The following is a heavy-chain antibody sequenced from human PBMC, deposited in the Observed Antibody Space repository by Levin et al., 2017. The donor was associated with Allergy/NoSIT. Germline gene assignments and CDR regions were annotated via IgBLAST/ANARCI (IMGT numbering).Heavy chain of an antibody. Sequence: SVKVSCKASGGTFSSYAISWVRQAPGQGLEWMGGIIPIFGTANYAQKFQGRVTITADESTSTAYMELSSLRSEDTAVYYCASSSIVGLLETWGAFDIWGQGTMVTVSS. CDR1: GGTFSSYA. CDR3: ASSSIVGLLETWGAFDI. V-gene: IGHV1-69*13. CDR2: IIPIFGTA. D-gene: IGHD1-26*01. J-gene: IGHJ3*02.